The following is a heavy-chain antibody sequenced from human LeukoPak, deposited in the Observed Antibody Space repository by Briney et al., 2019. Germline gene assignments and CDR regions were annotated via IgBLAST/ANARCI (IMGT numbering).Heavy chain of an antibody. CDR1: GYTFTGYY. CDR2: INSNTGGT. J-gene: IGHJ4*02. Sequence: ASVKVSCKASGYTFTGYYIHWVRQAPGQGLEWMGWINSNTGGTNYAQRFQGGVTMTRDTSSSTAYMELSRLRSDDAAVYYCVREYGGSGWYFDYWGQGTLVTVSS. V-gene: IGHV1-2*02. CDR3: VREYGGSGWYFDY. D-gene: IGHD6-19*01.